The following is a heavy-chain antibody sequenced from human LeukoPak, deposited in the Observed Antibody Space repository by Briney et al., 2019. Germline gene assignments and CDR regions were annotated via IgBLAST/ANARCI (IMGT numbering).Heavy chain of an antibody. J-gene: IGHJ4*02. CDR2: ISYDGSNK. Sequence: GGSLRLSCAASGFTFNSYAIHWVRQAPGKGLEWVAVISYDGSNKYYADSVKGRFTISRDNSKNTLYLQLNSLRPEDTAVYYCARDQLAYSGYDTLFDYWGQGTLVTVSS. D-gene: IGHD5-12*01. CDR3: ARDQLAYSGYDTLFDY. V-gene: IGHV3-30*04. CDR1: GFTFNSYA.